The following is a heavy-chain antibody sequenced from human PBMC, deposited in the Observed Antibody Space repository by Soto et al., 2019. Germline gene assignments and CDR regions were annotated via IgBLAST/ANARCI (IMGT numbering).Heavy chain of an antibody. V-gene: IGHV4-4*02. CDR2: TYHSVTT. J-gene: IGHJ5*02. D-gene: IGHD6-13*01. CDR1: GDSINNSHW. Sequence: QVQLQESGPGLVQPSGTLSLTCAVSGDSINNSHWWSWVRHTPGKGLEWIGETYHSVTTNYNPSLKTRVTISIDKSKNQFSLKMNSVTAAATAVYYCAREVNSSPARGPNWFDPWGQGTLFTVSS. CDR3: AREVNSSPARGPNWFDP.